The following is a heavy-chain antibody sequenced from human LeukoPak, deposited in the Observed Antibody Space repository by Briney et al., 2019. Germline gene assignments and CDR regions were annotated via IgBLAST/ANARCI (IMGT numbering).Heavy chain of an antibody. CDR3: ASLYRLGAFDI. CDR2: ISYDGSNK. Sequence: PGRSLRLSCAASGFTFSSYAMHWVRQAPGKGLEWVAVISYDGSNKYYADSVKGRFTISRDNSKNTLYLQMNSLRAEDTAVYYCASLYRLGAFDIWGQGTMVTVSS. J-gene: IGHJ3*02. D-gene: IGHD3-16*01. V-gene: IGHV3-30-3*01. CDR1: GFTFSSYA.